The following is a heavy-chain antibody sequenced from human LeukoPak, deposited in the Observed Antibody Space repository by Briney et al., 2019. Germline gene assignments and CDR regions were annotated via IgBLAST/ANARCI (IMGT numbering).Heavy chain of an antibody. CDR3: ASLLRWSPGPFAV. J-gene: IGHJ4*02. CDR1: GGAISSGSYY. CDR2: IYTSGST. V-gene: IGHV4-61*02. D-gene: IGHD4-23*01. Sequence: SETLSLTCTVSGGAISSGSYYWSWIRQPAGKGLEWIGRIYTSGSTNYNPSLKSRVTISVDTSKNQFSLKLSSVTAADTAVYYCASLLRWSPGPFAVWGQGTLVTVSS.